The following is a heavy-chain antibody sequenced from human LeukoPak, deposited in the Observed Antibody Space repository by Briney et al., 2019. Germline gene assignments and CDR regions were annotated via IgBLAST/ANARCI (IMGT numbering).Heavy chain of an antibody. CDR3: AREFDFWSGYHDY. CDR2: ISGSGGGT. J-gene: IGHJ4*02. CDR1: GFSFGSYA. Sequence: GGSLRLSCAASGFSFGSYAMSWVRQAPGKGLEWVAIISGSGGGTYYADSVKGRFTVSRDFFTSTLDLQMTSLRAEDTAVYYCAREFDFWSGYHDYWGQGTLVTVSS. V-gene: IGHV3-23*01. D-gene: IGHD3-3*01.